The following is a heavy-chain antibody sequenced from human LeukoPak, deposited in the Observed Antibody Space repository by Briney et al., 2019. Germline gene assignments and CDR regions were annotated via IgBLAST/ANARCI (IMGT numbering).Heavy chain of an antibody. Sequence: GGSLRLSCAASGFTFSSYAMSWVRQAPGKGLEWVSAISGAGSSTYYADSVKGRFTISRDNSKNTLYLQMNSLRAEDTAVYYCAKGDTTWELPHDYWGQGTLVTVSS. CDR1: GFTFSSYA. D-gene: IGHD1-26*01. CDR2: ISGAGSST. V-gene: IGHV3-23*01. J-gene: IGHJ4*02. CDR3: AKGDTTWELPHDY.